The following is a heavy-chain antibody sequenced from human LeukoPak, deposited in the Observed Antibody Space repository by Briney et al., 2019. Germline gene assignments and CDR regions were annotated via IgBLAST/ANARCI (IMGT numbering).Heavy chain of an antibody. V-gene: IGHV3-74*01. CDR2: INNDGSGT. Sequence: GGSLRLSCAASGFTFSSYWMHWVRQAPGKGPVWVSRINNDGSGTTYADSVKGRFTISRDDAKNTLYLQMNSLRAEDTAVYYCASGSQTGYSSSWYAFDIWGQGTMVTVSS. D-gene: IGHD6-13*01. CDR1: GFTFSSYW. CDR3: ASGSQTGYSSSWYAFDI. J-gene: IGHJ3*02.